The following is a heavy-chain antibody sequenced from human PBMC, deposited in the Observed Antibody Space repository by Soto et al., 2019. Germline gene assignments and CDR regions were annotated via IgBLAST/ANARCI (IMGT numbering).Heavy chain of an antibody. CDR1: GFTFSNAW. CDR3: TTDDPWIQLWPIFDP. J-gene: IGHJ5*02. V-gene: IGHV3-15*01. D-gene: IGHD5-18*01. Sequence: EVQLVESGGGLVKPGGSLRLSCAASGFTFSNAWMSWVRQAPGKGLEWVGRIKSKTDGGTTDYAAPVKGRFTISRDDSKNTLYLQMNSLKTEDTAVYYCTTDDPWIQLWPIFDPWGQGTLVTVSS. CDR2: IKSKTDGGTT.